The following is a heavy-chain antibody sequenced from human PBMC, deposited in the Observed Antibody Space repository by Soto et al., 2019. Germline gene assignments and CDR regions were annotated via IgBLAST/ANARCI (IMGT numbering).Heavy chain of an antibody. CDR2: ITWGGSA. CDR1: GFTFSDYG. CDR3: AKEKTSSTYDGLDV. V-gene: IGHV3-23*01. J-gene: IGHJ6*02. Sequence: GGSLRLSCAGSGFTFSDYGMSWVRQAPGKGLEWVSGITWGGSAYYAESVRGRFIISRDSSKNTLYVQMNSLRAEDTAIYYCAKEKTSSTYDGLDVWGQGTPVTSP.